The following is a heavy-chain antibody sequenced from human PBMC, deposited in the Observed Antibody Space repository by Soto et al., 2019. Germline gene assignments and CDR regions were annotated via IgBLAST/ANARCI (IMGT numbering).Heavy chain of an antibody. V-gene: IGHV3-30-3*01. CDR2: ISYDGSNK. D-gene: IGHD3-3*01. J-gene: IGHJ4*02. CDR1: GFTFSSYA. Sequence: GGSLRLSCAASGFTFSSYAMHWVRQAPGKGLEWVAVISYDGSNKYYADSVKGRFTISRDNSKNTLYLQMNSLRAEDTAVYYCARDGDFWSGYSRIYYFDYWGQGTLVT. CDR3: ARDGDFWSGYSRIYYFDY.